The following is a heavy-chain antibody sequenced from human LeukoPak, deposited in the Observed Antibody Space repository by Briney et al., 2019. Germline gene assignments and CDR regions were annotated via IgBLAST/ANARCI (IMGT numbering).Heavy chain of an antibody. J-gene: IGHJ6*03. CDR2: IRYDGSNK. Sequence: PGGSLRLSCAASGFTFSSYGMHWVRQAPGKGLEWVAFIRYDGSNKYYADSVKGRFTISRDNSKNTLYLQMNSLRAEDTAVYYCAKDTKYSSSWYYYYYYMDVWGKGTTVTVSS. V-gene: IGHV3-30*02. CDR3: AKDTKYSSSWYYYYYYMDV. D-gene: IGHD6-13*01. CDR1: GFTFSSYG.